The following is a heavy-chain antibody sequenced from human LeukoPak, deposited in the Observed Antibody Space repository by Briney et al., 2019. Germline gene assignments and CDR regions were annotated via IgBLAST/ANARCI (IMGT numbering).Heavy chain of an antibody. CDR3: ARTVQIFGVVRENWFDP. J-gene: IGHJ5*02. Sequence: SETLSLTCTVSGGSISSSSYYWGWIRQPPGKGLEWIGSIYYSGSTNYNPSLKSRVTISVDTSKNQFSLKLSSVTAADTAVYYCARTVQIFGVVRENWFDPWGQGTLVTVSS. CDR1: GGSISSSSYY. D-gene: IGHD3-3*01. V-gene: IGHV4-39*07. CDR2: IYYSGST.